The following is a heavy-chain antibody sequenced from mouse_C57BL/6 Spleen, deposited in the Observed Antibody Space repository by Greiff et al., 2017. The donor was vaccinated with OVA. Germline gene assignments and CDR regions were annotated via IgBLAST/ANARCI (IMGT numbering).Heavy chain of an antibody. Sequence: DVKLVESGGGLVKPGGSLKLSCAASGFTFSDYGMHWVRQAPEKGLEWVAYISSGSSTIYYADTVKGRFTISRDNAKNTLFLQMTSLRSEDTAMYYCARDFDYIYYYAMDYWGQGTSVTVSS. V-gene: IGHV5-17*01. CDR1: GFTFSDYG. J-gene: IGHJ4*01. CDR2: ISSGSSTI. CDR3: ARDFDYIYYYAMDY. D-gene: IGHD2-4*01.